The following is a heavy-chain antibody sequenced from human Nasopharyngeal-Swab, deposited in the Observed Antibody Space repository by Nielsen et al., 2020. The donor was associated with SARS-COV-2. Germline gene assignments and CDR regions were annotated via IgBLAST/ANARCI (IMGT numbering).Heavy chain of an antibody. J-gene: IGHJ2*01. D-gene: IGHD2-21*02. Sequence: SVKVSCKASGGTFSSYAISWVRQAPGQGLEWMGGIIPIFGTANYAQKFQGRVTITADESTSTAYMELSRLRSEDTDVYYCARWTSGGDHWYFDLWVRGTLVTVSS. V-gene: IGHV1-69*13. CDR2: IIPIFGTA. CDR3: ARWTSGGDHWYFDL. CDR1: GGTFSSYA.